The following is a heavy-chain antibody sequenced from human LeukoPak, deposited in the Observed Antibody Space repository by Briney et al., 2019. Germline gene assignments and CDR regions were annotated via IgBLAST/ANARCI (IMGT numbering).Heavy chain of an antibody. CDR2: IYYSGST. CDR3: ARTSITIFGVVTTFDY. Sequence: PSETLSLTCTVSGGSISSSSYYWGWIRQPPGKGLEWIGSIYYSGSTYYNPSLKSRVTISVDTSKNQFSLKLSSVTAADTAVHYCARTSITIFGVVTTFDYWGQGTLVTVSS. V-gene: IGHV4-39*01. D-gene: IGHD3-3*01. CDR1: GGSISSSSYY. J-gene: IGHJ4*02.